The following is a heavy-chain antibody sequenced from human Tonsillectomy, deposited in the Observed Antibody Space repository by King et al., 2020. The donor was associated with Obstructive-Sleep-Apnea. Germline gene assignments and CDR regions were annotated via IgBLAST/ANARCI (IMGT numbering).Heavy chain of an antibody. V-gene: IGHV1-2*02. CDR3: ATVAVATATYFFDY. CDR1: GYTLPVYQ. Sequence: QLVQSGTEVKKPVASVKASCKAVGYTLPVYQLHWVRQAPGQGLEWMGWINPAIGGTKYAQNFQGRVTMTRDTSLSTAYMELNSLRPDDTAVYYCATVAVATATYFFDYWGQGTLVTVSS. D-gene: IGHD4-17*01. J-gene: IGHJ4*02. CDR2: INPAIGGT.